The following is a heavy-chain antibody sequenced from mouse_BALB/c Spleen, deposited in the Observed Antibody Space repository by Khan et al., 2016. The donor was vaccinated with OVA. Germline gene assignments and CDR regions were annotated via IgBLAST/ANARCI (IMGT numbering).Heavy chain of an antibody. CDR2: INSNGGST. Sequence: EVQLVESGGGLVQPGGSLKLSCAAFGFTFSSYGMSWVRQTPDKRLELVATINSNGGSTYYPDSVKGRFTISRVNAKNTLYLQMSSQKSEDTAMYYCARMARRINLVQGTTLTVSS. V-gene: IGHV5-6-3*01. CDR1: GFTFSSYG. CDR3: ARMARRIN. J-gene: IGHJ2*01.